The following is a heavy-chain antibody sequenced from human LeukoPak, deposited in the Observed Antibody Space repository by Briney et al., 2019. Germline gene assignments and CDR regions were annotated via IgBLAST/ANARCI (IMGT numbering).Heavy chain of an antibody. Sequence: GGSLRLSCTASEFTVSRNYMLRVRQAPGKGLEWVSLIFSNGDTHYADSVKGRFTISRDTSKNTVSLQMSSLRVEDTAMYYCTRDQMNYWGQGTLVTVSS. CDR1: EFTVSRNY. J-gene: IGHJ4*02. V-gene: IGHV3-53*01. CDR2: IFSNGDT. CDR3: TRDQMNY. D-gene: IGHD5-24*01.